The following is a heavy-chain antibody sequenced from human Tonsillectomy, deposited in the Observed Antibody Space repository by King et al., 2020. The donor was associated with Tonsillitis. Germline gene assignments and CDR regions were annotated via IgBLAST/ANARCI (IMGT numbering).Heavy chain of an antibody. Sequence: VQLQESGPGLVKPSQTLSLTCAVSGGSISSGSYSWRWIRQPPGKGLEWIGYISYSGSTYYNPSLKSRVTISVDTSKNQFSLKLSSGTAADTAVYYCAREYCSGGRCYQPDYWGQGTLVTVSS. D-gene: IGHD2-15*01. J-gene: IGHJ4*02. CDR3: AREYCSGGRCYQPDY. CDR1: GGSISSGSYS. V-gene: IGHV4-30-4*07. CDR2: ISYSGST.